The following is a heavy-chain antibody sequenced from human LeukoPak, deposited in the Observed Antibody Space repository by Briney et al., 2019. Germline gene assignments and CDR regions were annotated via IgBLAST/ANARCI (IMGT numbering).Heavy chain of an antibody. CDR2: ISYDGSNE. CDR1: GFTFSTYG. Sequence: GGSLRLSCAASGFTFSTYGMHWVRQAPGKGLEWVAVISYDGSNEYYADSVKGRFTISRDNSKNTLYLQMSSLRAEDTAVYYCAKEFNRGLPDYWGQGTLVTVSS. J-gene: IGHJ4*02. D-gene: IGHD2-21*01. CDR3: AKEFNRGLPDY. V-gene: IGHV3-30*18.